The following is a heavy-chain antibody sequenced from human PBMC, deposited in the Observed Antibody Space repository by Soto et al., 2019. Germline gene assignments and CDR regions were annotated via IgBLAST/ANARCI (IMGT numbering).Heavy chain of an antibody. CDR2: ISSGGSA. CDR3: ARDAYPNWFDF. D-gene: IGHD2-8*01. J-gene: IGHJ5*01. V-gene: IGHV4-4*07. Sequence: QVPLQGSGPGLVKPSETLSLTCSVSGGSISSYYWSWIRQPAGKGLEWIGRISSGGSAIYNPSLKSRVTISVDTSKNQFSLRLTSVTAADTAVYFCARDAYPNWFDFWGQGTLVTVSS. CDR1: GGSISSYY.